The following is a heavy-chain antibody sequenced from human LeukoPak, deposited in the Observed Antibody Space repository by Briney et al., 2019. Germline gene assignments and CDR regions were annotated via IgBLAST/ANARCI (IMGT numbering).Heavy chain of an antibody. Sequence: SETLSLTCTVSAGSINSGGYFWTWVRQHPGEGLEWIGYIWNSGNSYYNPSLSSRLIISADSSKSTFSLKLSSVPAADTAVYYCARYHCGSTYCPGVDFYGQGTLVTVSS. CDR1: AGSINSGGYF. J-gene: IGHJ4*02. D-gene: IGHD2-2*01. CDR2: IWNSGNS. V-gene: IGHV4-31*03. CDR3: ARYHCGSTYCPGVDF.